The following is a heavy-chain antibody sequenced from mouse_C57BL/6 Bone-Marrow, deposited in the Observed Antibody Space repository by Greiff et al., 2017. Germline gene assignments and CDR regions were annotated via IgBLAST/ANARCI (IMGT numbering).Heavy chain of an antibody. CDR3: ESGGGYGSSSYVDY. V-gene: IGHV1-50*01. D-gene: IGHD1-1*01. J-gene: IGHJ2*01. CDR1: GYTFTSYW. CDR2: IDPSDSYT. Sequence: VQLQQPGAELVKPGASVQLSCKASGYTFTSYWMQWVKQRPGQGLEWIGEIDPSDSYTNYNQKFKGKATLTVDTSSSPAYMQLSSLTSEDSAVSDCESGGGYGSSSYVDYWGQGTTLTVSS.